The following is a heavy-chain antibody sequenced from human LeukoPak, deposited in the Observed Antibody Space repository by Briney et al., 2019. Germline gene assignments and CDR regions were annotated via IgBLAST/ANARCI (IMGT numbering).Heavy chain of an antibody. J-gene: IGHJ4*02. CDR1: RFTFSNYA. V-gene: IGHV3-23*01. CDR3: AKSIAVAGTPTDY. D-gene: IGHD6-19*01. Sequence: GGSLRLSCAVARFTFSNYAMSWVRQAPGKGLEWVSGISGSGGSTYYADSVKGRFTFYGDNSRNTLYLQMSSLRAEDTAVYYCAKSIAVAGTPTDYWGQGTLVTVSS. CDR2: ISGSGGST.